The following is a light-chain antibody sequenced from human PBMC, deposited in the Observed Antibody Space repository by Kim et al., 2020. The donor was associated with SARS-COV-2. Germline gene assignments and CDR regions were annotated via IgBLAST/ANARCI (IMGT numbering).Light chain of an antibody. V-gene: IGKV4-1*01. CDR2: WAS. J-gene: IGKJ4*01. Sequence: DIVMTQSPDSLAVSLGERATINCKSSRRVLYSSNNKNYLAWYQQKPGQPPRLLIYWASTRESGVPDRFSGSGSATDFTLTISNLQAEDVAVYYCQQYYSTPLTFGGGTKVDIK. CDR1: RRVLYSSNNKNY. CDR3: QQYYSTPLT.